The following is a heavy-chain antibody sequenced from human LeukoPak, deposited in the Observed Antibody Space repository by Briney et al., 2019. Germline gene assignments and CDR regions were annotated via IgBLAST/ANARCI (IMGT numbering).Heavy chain of an antibody. V-gene: IGHV3-74*01. Sequence: HPGGSPRLSCEASGFSLSSYWMHWVREAPGKRLVWVSRINSDGSSTSYADSVKGRFTISRDNAKNTLYLQMNSLRAEDTAVYYCARGDIVEIPIDYWGQGTLVTVSS. CDR3: ARGDIVEIPIDY. CDR2: INSDGSST. J-gene: IGHJ4*02. D-gene: IGHD5-24*01. CDR1: GFSLSSYW.